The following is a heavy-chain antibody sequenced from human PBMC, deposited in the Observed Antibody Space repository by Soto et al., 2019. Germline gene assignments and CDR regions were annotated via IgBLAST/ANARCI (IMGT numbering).Heavy chain of an antibody. J-gene: IGHJ4*02. CDR3: AKDPAYSSSWYYFDY. Sequence: GGSLRLSCAASGFTFSSYAMSWVRQAPGKGLEWVSAISGSGGSTYYADSVKGRFTISRDNSKNTLYLQMNSLRAEDTAVYYCAKDPAYSSSWYYFDYWGQGTLVTVSS. V-gene: IGHV3-23*01. D-gene: IGHD6-13*01. CDR2: ISGSGGST. CDR1: GFTFSSYA.